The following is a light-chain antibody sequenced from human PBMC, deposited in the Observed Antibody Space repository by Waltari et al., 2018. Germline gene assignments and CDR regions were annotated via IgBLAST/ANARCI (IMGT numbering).Light chain of an antibody. CDR3: QHYVRLPAT. Sequence: EIVLTQSPGSLPSSPGARVTLSFRASQRVSRALAWYQQKPGQAPRLLIFGAANRATGIPDRFSGSGSETDFSLTISRLEPEDFAVYYCQHYVRLPATFGRGTKVEIK. CDR2: GAA. CDR1: QRVSRA. V-gene: IGKV3-20*01. J-gene: IGKJ1*01.